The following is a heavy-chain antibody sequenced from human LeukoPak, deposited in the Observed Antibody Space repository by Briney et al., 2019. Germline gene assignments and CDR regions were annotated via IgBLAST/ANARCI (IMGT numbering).Heavy chain of an antibody. D-gene: IGHD2-2*01. Sequence: GESLRLSCAASGFTSSAYDMHWVRQITGGGLEWVSTSGTVGDTFYSDSVKGRFTISRENAKNSVLLQMNSLRVEDSAIYFCVRAAMPYIINGRRFDYWGQGTLVTVSS. CDR1: GFTSSAYD. CDR2: SGTVGDT. CDR3: VRAAMPYIINGRRFDY. V-gene: IGHV3-13*04. J-gene: IGHJ4*02.